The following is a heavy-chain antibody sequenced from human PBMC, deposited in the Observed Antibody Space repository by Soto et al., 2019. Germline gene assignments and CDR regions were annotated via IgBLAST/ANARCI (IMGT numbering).Heavy chain of an antibody. Sequence: QVQLVQSGGEVKKPGASVKVSCKASGYTFTSYGISWVRQAPGQGLEWMGWTSAYMVTNYAQKFQGRDTMTTDTSTSTAYMELRSLRSDDTAVYYCARDSSGRANFDYWGQGTLVTVSS. CDR2: TSAYMVT. D-gene: IGHD6-19*01. CDR3: ARDSSGRANFDY. J-gene: IGHJ4*02. V-gene: IGHV1-18*01. CDR1: GYTFTSYG.